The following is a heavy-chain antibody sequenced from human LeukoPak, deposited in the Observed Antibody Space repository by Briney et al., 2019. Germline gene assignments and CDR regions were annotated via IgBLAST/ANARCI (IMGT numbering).Heavy chain of an antibody. V-gene: IGHV1-69*02. D-gene: IGHD3-22*01. CDR2: IIPILGIA. CDR3: ASLDYYDSRGSRFFDY. Sequence: SVKVSCKASGGTFSSYTISWVRQAPGQGLEWMGRIIPILGIANYAQKFQGRVTITADKSTSTAYMELSSLRSEDTAVYYCASLDYYDSRGSRFFDYWGQGTLVTVSS. CDR1: GGTFSSYT. J-gene: IGHJ4*02.